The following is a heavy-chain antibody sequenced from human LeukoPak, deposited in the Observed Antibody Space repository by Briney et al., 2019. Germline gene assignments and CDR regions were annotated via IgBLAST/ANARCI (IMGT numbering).Heavy chain of an antibody. CDR1: GFTFSSYE. CDR2: ISSSGSTI. J-gene: IGHJ6*04. Sequence: PGGSLRLSCAASGFTFSSYEMNWVRQAPGKGLEWVSYISSSGSTIYYADSVKGRFTISRDNAKNSLYLQMNSLRAEDTAVYYCAREDEGWFGELYYGMDVWGKGPTVTVSS. D-gene: IGHD3-10*01. V-gene: IGHV3-48*03. CDR3: AREDEGWFGELYYGMDV.